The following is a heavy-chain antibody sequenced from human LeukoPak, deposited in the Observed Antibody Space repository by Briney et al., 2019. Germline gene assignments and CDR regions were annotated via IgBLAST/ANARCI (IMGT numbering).Heavy chain of an antibody. V-gene: IGHV3-7*03. CDR2: VNRDGSET. D-gene: IGHD5-18*01. CDR3: ARDQRYSYGYDN. CDR1: GFALSSHW. Sequence: GGSLRLSCAASGFALSSHWMTWVRQVPGRGPEWVANVNRDGSETYYLDSVKGRFTISKDNAKNSLYLQMNSLRAEDTAVYYCARDQRYSYGYDNWGQGTLVTVSS. J-gene: IGHJ4*02.